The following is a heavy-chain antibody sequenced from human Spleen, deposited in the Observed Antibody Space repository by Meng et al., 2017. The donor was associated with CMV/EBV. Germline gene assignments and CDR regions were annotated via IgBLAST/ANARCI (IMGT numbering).Heavy chain of an antibody. CDR1: GFTFSSYS. Sequence: GESLKISCAASGFTFSSYSMNWVRQAPGKGLEWVSYISSSSSTIYYADSVKGRFTISRDNAKNSLYLQMNSLRAEDTAVYYCAREAAYKYSSLELIDYWGQGTLVTVSS. V-gene: IGHV3-48*04. CDR2: ISSSSSTI. J-gene: IGHJ4*02. D-gene: IGHD6-6*01. CDR3: AREAAYKYSSLELIDY.